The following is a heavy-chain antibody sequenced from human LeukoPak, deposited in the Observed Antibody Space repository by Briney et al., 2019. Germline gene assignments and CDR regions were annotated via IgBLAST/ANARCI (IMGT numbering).Heavy chain of an antibody. CDR2: IQDNGNEK. D-gene: IGHD3/OR15-3a*01. V-gene: IGHV3-7*02. Sequence: KLGGSLRLSCAASGVTFSSFWMKWVRQAPGEGLEWVANIQDNGNEKDYVDSVKSRFTISRDNAKNSLYLQMNSLRAEDTAVYYCATYSRDWTGIEYWGQGTLVTVSS. CDR1: GVTFSSFW. CDR3: ATYSRDWTGIEY. J-gene: IGHJ4*02.